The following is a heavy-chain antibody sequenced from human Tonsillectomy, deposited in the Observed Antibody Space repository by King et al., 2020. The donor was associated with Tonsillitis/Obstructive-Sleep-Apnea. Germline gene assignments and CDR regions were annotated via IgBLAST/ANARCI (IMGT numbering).Heavy chain of an antibody. J-gene: IGHJ4*02. V-gene: IGHV4-59*08. D-gene: IGHD6-19*01. CDR3: ARQYSSGWYYFDY. CDR1: GGSISSYY. Sequence: VQLQESGPGLVKPSETLSLTCTVSGGSISSYYWSWIRQPPGKGLEWIGYIYYSGSTNYNPSLKSRVTISVDTSKNQFFLKLSSVTAADTAVYYCARQYSSGWYYFDYWGQGTLLTVSS. CDR2: IYYSGST.